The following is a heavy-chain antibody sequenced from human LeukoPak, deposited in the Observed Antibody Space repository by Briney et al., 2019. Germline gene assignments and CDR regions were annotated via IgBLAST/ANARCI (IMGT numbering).Heavy chain of an antibody. CDR3: AKAPSNYVLGGIDY. D-gene: IGHD4-11*01. CDR2: ITDNGAHT. J-gene: IGHJ4*02. CDR1: GFTISNSA. V-gene: IGHV3-23*01. Sequence: GGSLRLSCAASGFTISNSAMTWVRQAPGKGLDWVSIITDNGAHTFYADSVKGRFTISRDTSENTLYLQMNSLRADDTAVYYCAKAPSNYVLGGIDYWGQGTLVTVSS.